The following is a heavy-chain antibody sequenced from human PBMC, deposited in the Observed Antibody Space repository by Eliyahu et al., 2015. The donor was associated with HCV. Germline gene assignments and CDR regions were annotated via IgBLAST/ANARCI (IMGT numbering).Heavy chain of an antibody. Sequence: QVQLQESGPGLVKPSETLSLTCTVSGGSISSYYWSWIRQPPGKGLEWIGYIYYSGSTNYNPSLKSRVTISVDTSKNQFSLKLSSVTAADTAVYYCARALSYWFDPWGQGTLVTVSS. J-gene: IGHJ5*02. V-gene: IGHV4-59*01. CDR3: ARALSYWFDP. CDR1: GGSISSYY. CDR2: IYYSGST.